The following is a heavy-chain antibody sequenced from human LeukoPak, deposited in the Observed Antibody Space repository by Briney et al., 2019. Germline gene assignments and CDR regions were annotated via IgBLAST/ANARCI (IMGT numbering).Heavy chain of an antibody. Sequence: GSLRLSCAASGFTFSSYSMNWVRQAPGKGLEWVAVISYDGSNKYYADSVKGRFTISRDNSKNTLYLQMNSLRAEDTAVYYCARDLSSSNWFDPWGQGTLVTVSS. J-gene: IGHJ5*02. CDR1: GFTFSSYS. D-gene: IGHD6-13*01. V-gene: IGHV3-30*03. CDR3: ARDLSSSNWFDP. CDR2: ISYDGSNK.